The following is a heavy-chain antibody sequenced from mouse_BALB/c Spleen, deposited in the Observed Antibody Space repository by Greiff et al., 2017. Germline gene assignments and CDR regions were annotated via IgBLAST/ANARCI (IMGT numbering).Heavy chain of an antibody. D-gene: IGHD6-1*01. CDR2: IWGGGST. J-gene: IGHJ4*01. CDR3: AKHDGLYYYAMDY. CDR1: GFSLTDYG. V-gene: IGHV2-6-5*01. Sequence: VKLVESGPGLVAPSQSLSITCTVSGFSLTDYGVSWIRQPPGTGLERLGVIWGGGSTYYNSALKSRLSISKDNSKSQVFLKMNSLQTDDTAMYYCAKHDGLYYYAMDYWGQGTSVTVSS.